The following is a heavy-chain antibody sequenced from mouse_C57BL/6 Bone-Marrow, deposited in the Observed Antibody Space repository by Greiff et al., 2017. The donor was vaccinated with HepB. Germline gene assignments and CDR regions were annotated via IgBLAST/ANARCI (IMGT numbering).Heavy chain of an antibody. CDR2: INPSTGGT. J-gene: IGHJ3*01. CDR3: ASLNWHWLAY. Sequence: EVQLQQSGPELVKPGASVKISCKASGYSFTGYYMNWVKQSPEKSLEWIGEINPSTGGTTYNQKFKAKATLTVDKSSSTAYMQLKSLTSEDSAVYYCASLNWHWLAYWGQGTLVTVSA. CDR1: GYSFTGYY. D-gene: IGHD4-1*01. V-gene: IGHV1-42*01.